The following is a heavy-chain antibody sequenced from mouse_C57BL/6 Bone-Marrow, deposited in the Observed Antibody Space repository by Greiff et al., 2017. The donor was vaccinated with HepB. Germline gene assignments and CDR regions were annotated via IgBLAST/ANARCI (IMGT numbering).Heavy chain of an antibody. CDR2: ISYDGSN. J-gene: IGHJ2*01. CDR3: ASASYYFDY. Sequence: EVTLQESGPGLVKPSQSLSLTCSVTGYSITSGYYWNWIRQFPGKKLEWMCDISYDGSNNYNPSLKNRISNTRDTSKNQFFLKLNSVTTEDTATYYCASASYYFDYWGQGTTLTVSS. V-gene: IGHV3-6*01. CDR1: GYSITSGYY.